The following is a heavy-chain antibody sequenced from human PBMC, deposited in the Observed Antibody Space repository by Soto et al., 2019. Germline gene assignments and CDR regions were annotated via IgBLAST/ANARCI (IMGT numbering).Heavy chain of an antibody. J-gene: IGHJ4*02. Sequence: QVQLQESGPGLVKPSQTLSLTCTVSGGSISSGDYYWSWIRQPPGKGLEWIGYIYYSGSTYYNPSLKSRVTISVDTSKNQFSLKLSSVTAADTAVYYCARGNYDILTGYKILDYWGQGTLVTVSS. V-gene: IGHV4-30-4*01. CDR3: ARGNYDILTGYKILDY. CDR2: IYYSGST. CDR1: GGSISSGDYY. D-gene: IGHD3-9*01.